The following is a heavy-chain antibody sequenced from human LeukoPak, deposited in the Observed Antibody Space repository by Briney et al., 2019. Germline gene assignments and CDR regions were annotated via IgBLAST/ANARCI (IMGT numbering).Heavy chain of an antibody. CDR3: ARGEYSSSWSGYYYYYMDV. D-gene: IGHD6-13*01. CDR2: MNPNSGNT. CDR1: GYTFTSYD. J-gene: IGHJ6*03. Sequence: SVKVSCKASGYTFTSYDINWVRQATGQGLEWMGWMNPNSGNTGYAQKFQGRVTITRNTSISTAYMELSSLRSEDTAVYYCARGEYSSSWSGYYYYYMDVWGKGTTVTVSS. V-gene: IGHV1-8*03.